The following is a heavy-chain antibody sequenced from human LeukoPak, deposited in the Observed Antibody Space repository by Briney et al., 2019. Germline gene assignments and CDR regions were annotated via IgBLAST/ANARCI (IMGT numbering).Heavy chain of an antibody. CDR3: ARTGTTTVTLTYYYYYYMDV. D-gene: IGHD4-17*01. CDR1: GYTFTGYY. Sequence: ASVKVSCKASGYTFTGYYMHWVRQAPGQGLEWMGWINPNSGGTNYAQKLQGRVTMTTDTSTSTAYMELRSLRSDDTAVYYCARTGTTTVTLTYYYYYYMDVWGKGTTVTVSS. J-gene: IGHJ6*03. CDR2: INPNSGGT. V-gene: IGHV1-2*02.